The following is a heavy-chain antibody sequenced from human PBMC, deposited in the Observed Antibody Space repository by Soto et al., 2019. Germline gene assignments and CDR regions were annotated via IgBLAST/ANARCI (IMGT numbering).Heavy chain of an antibody. J-gene: IGHJ5*02. D-gene: IGHD3-9*01. CDR1: GFIFTSYS. Sequence: GGSLRLSCAASGFIFTSYSMVWVRQAPGKGLEWVSSISSRSDSIYYADSVKGRFTISRDNAQNSLYLQMNGLRAEDTAVYYCASPSPVSLLTGYSGEYNWFAPWGQGTLVTVSS. CDR3: ASPSPVSLLTGYSGEYNWFAP. V-gene: IGHV3-21*01. CDR2: ISSRSDSI.